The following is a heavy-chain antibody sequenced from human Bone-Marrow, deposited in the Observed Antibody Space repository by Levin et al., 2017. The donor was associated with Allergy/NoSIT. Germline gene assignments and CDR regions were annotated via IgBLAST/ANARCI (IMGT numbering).Heavy chain of an antibody. Sequence: PGGSLRLSCAASGFTFSSYALNWVRQAPGRGLEWVSTINGGGDTTYYADSVKGRFTISRDNSKSTLHLQMNGLRVEDTAIYYCARRGSGSYSVPVVWFDPWGQGALVTVSS. V-gene: IGHV3-23*01. CDR2: INGGGDTT. D-gene: IGHD1-26*01. CDR1: GFTFSSYA. CDR3: ARRGSGSYSVPVVWFDP. J-gene: IGHJ5*02.